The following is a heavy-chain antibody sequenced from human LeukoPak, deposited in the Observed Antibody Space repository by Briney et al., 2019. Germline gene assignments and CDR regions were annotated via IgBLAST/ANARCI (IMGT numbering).Heavy chain of an antibody. J-gene: IGHJ3*02. CDR2: IRYLGST. CDR1: GGSMSSGTYY. V-gene: IGHV4-39*01. Sequence: PSETLSLTCTVSGGSMSSGTYYWGWIRQPPGKGLEWIASIRYLGSTYYNPSLQSRVTISVDTPKNQFSLKLSSVTAADTAVYYCARLKMDTLAARVNAFDIWGRGTMVTVSS. D-gene: IGHD6-25*01. CDR3: ARLKMDTLAARVNAFDI.